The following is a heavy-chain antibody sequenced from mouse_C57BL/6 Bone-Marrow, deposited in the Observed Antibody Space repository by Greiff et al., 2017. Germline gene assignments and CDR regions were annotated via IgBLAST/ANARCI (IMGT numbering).Heavy chain of an antibody. J-gene: IGHJ2*01. V-gene: IGHV1-55*01. D-gene: IGHD4-1*01. CDR3: ARSGPLGRSFDY. CDR1: GYTFTSYW. Sequence: QVQLQQPGAELVKPGASVKMSCKASGYTFTSYWITWVKQGPGQGLEWIGDIYPTGGRTNYNEKFKSKAILTVDTSSNTASMQLSSLTSEDSPVFYCARSGPLGRSFDYWGQGTTLTVSS. CDR2: IYPTGGRT.